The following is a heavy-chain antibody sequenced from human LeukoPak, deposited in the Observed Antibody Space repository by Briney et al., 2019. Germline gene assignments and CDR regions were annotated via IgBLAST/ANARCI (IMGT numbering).Heavy chain of an antibody. CDR2: IWYDGSNK. CDR1: GFTFSSYG. V-gene: IGHV3-33*01. CDR3: ARERGYYDFWSGYQHGGFDY. J-gene: IGHJ4*02. D-gene: IGHD3-3*01. Sequence: PGGSLRLSCAASGFTFSSYGMHWVRQAPGKGLEWVAVIWYDGSNKYYADSVKGRFTISRDNSKNTLYLQMNSLRAEDTAVYYCARERGYYDFWSGYQHGGFDYWGQGTLVTVSS.